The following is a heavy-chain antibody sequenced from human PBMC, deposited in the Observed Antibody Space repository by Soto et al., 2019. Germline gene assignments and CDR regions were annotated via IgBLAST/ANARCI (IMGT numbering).Heavy chain of an antibody. Sequence: GGSLRLSCAASGFTVSSNYMSWVRQAPGKGLEWVSVIYSGGSTYYADSVKGRFTISRDNSKNTLYLQMSSLRAEDTAVYYCAGWYERYYYYYGMDVWGQGTTVTVSS. J-gene: IGHJ6*02. CDR2: IYSGGST. CDR3: AGWYERYYYYYGMDV. V-gene: IGHV3-66*01. CDR1: GFTVSSNY. D-gene: IGHD6-19*01.